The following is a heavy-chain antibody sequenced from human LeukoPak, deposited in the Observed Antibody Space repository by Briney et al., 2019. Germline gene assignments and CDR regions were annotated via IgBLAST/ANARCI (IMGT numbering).Heavy chain of an antibody. CDR2: IIPIFGTA. Sequence: SVKVSCKASGYTFSSYYMHWVRQAPGQGLEWMGGIIPIFGTANYAQKFQGRVTITADESTSTAYMELSSLRSEDTAVYYCARYYDFWSGQTRNWFDPWGQGTLVTVSS. V-gene: IGHV1-69*13. J-gene: IGHJ5*02. CDR1: GYTFSSYY. CDR3: ARYYDFWSGQTRNWFDP. D-gene: IGHD3-3*01.